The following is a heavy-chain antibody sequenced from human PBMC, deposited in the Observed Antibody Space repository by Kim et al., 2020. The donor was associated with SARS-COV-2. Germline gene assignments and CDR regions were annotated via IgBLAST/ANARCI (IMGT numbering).Heavy chain of an antibody. J-gene: IGHJ4*02. D-gene: IGHD3-9*01. CDR3: ARVLKGVLTGYYGGIDY. CDR1: GYTFTSYG. Sequence: ASVKVSCKASGYTFTSYGISWVRQAPGQGLEWMGWISAYNGNTNYAQKLQGRVTMTTDTSTSTAYMELRSLRSDDTAVYYCARVLKGVLTGYYGGIDYWGEGTLVTVSS. V-gene: IGHV1-18*01. CDR2: ISAYNGNT.